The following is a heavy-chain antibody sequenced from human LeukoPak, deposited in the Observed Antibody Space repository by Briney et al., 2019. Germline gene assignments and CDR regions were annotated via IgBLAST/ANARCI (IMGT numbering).Heavy chain of an antibody. D-gene: IGHD3-22*01. CDR1: GFTFFSSA. Sequence: SVQVSCKASGFTFFSSAMQRVRQAPGQPLEWIGWIVVATGDTTYAQKFQERVTISRDMSTNTAYMELSSLRSEDTAVFYCAAGQSWSNYDSSGQYLYGMDVWGQGTTVTVSS. CDR2: IVVATGDT. J-gene: IGHJ6*02. V-gene: IGHV1-58*02. CDR3: AAGQSWSNYDSSGQYLYGMDV.